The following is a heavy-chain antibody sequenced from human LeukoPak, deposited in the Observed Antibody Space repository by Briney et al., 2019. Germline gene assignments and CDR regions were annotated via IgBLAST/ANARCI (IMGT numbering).Heavy chain of an antibody. CDR1: GGSISSHY. CDR2: IYYSGST. CDR3: ASTGAAGSFDY. Sequence: SETLSLTCTVSGGSISSHYWSWIRQPPGKGLEWIGYIYYSGSTNYNPSLKSRVTISVDTSKNQFSLKLSSVTAADTAVYYCASTGAAGSFDYWGQGTLVTVSS. V-gene: IGHV4-59*11. J-gene: IGHJ4*02. D-gene: IGHD6-13*01.